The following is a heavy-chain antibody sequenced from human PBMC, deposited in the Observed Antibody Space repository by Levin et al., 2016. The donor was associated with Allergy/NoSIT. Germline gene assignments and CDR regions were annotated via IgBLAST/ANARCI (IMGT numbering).Heavy chain of an antibody. CDR1: GYTFTSYY. J-gene: IGHJ3*02. D-gene: IGHD1-26*01. CDR2: INPSGGST. CDR3: ARARVGATPPDAFDI. V-gene: IGHV1-46*03. Sequence: ASVKVSCKASGYTFTSYYMHWVRQAPGQGLEWMGIINPSGGSTSYAQKFQGRVTMTRDTSTSTVYMELSSLRSEDTAVYYCARARVGATPPDAFDIWGQGTMVTVSS.